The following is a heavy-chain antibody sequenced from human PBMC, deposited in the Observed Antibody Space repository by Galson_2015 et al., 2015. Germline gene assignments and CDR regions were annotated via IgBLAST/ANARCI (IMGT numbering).Heavy chain of an antibody. CDR3: ARGDRCSSTSCYYPSDGAFDI. J-gene: IGHJ3*02. D-gene: IGHD2-2*01. CDR1: GYTFTSYV. V-gene: IGHV1-18*01. CDR2: INAYNGNT. Sequence: SVKVSCKASGYTFTSYVISWVRQAPGQGLEWVGWINAYNGNTNYAQNLQGRVTITTDTSTSTAYIELRSLKSDDTGVFYCARGDRCSSTSCYYPSDGAFDIWGQGTVVTVSS.